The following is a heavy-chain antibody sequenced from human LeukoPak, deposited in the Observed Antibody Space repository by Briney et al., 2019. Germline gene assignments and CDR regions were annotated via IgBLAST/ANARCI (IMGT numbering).Heavy chain of an antibody. CDR3: ARTYGAGNYGMDV. CDR1: GFTFSSYD. J-gene: IGHJ6*02. Sequence: GGSLRLSCAASGFTFSSYDMHWVRQATGRGLEWVSAIGTAGDTYYPGSVKGRFTISRENAKNTLYLQMNSLRAGDTAVYYCARTYGAGNYGMDVWGQGTTVTVPS. V-gene: IGHV3-13*01. D-gene: IGHD4-17*01. CDR2: IGTAGDT.